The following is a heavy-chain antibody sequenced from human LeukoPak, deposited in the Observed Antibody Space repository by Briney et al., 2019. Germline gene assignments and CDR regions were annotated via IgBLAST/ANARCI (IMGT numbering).Heavy chain of an antibody. V-gene: IGHV4-59*02. Sequence: SETLSLTCTISGGSVSDYYWSWIRQSPGKGLEWIGYIYYTGSTTYNPSLKSRVTISVDTSKNQFSLKLSSVTAADTAVYYCARDIAYWGQGTLVTVSS. CDR2: IYYTGST. J-gene: IGHJ4*02. CDR1: GGSVSDYY. CDR3: ARDIAY.